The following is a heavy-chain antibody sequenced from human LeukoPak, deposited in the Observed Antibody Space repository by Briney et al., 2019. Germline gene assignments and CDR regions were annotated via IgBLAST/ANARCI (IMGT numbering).Heavy chain of an antibody. CDR3: ARTYSYNYFDP. CDR1: GYSISSSYY. CDR2: IYHSGNT. D-gene: IGHD2-15*01. J-gene: IGHJ5*02. V-gene: IGHV4-38-2*01. Sequence: SETLSLTCAVSGYSISSSYYWGWIRQAPGKGLEWIGSIYHSGNTFYNPSLKSRVTISLDMARTQFSLKLSSVTAADTALYYCARTYSYNYFDPWGLGTLVTVSS.